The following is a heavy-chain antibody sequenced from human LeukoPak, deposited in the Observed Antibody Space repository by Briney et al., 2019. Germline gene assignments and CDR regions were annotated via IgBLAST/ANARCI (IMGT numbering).Heavy chain of an antibody. V-gene: IGHV4-59*01. Sequence: SETLSLTCTVSGDSISSYHWSWIRQPPGKGLEWIGYISYSGSTNYNPSLRSRGTISVDTSKNQFSLKLSSVTAADTAVFYCARVGRGDHTWGSYYFDHSGQGTLVTVSS. CDR3: ARVGRGDHTWGSYYFDH. CDR1: GDSISSYH. D-gene: IGHD3-16*01. CDR2: ISYSGST. J-gene: IGHJ4*02.